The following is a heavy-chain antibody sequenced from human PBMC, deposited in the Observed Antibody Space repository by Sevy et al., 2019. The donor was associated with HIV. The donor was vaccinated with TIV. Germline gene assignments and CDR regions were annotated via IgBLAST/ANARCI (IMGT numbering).Heavy chain of an antibody. Sequence: GESLKISCAASGFSFSSYEMNWVRQAPGKGLEWLSYISNSGTTISYSDSVRGRFTISRDNARNSLYLQMNSLRAEDTAVYYCARDLPPSATTVPHFDYWGQGTLVTVSS. D-gene: IGHD4-17*01. CDR3: ARDLPPSATTVPHFDY. CDR1: GFSFSSYE. J-gene: IGHJ4*02. V-gene: IGHV3-48*03. CDR2: ISNSGTTI.